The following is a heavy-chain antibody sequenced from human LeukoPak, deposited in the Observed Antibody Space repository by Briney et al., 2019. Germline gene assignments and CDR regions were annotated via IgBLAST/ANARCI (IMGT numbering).Heavy chain of an antibody. CDR2: IKQDGSEK. CDR3: ASGFLDDFWSGHF. D-gene: IGHD3-3*01. CDR1: GSAFTYW. Sequence: QTGGSLRPSCAASGSAFTYWMSWVRQAPGKGLEWVANIKQDGSEKYYVGSVKGRLTVSRDNARKSLYLQMNSLRAEDTAVYYCASGFLDDFWSGHFWGQGTPVTVSS. V-gene: IGHV3-7*01. J-gene: IGHJ4*02.